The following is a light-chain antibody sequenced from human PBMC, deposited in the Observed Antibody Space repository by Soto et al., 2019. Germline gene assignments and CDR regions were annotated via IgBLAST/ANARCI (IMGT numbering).Light chain of an antibody. J-gene: IGKJ5*01. V-gene: IGKV3-20*01. Sequence: ENVLTQSPGTLYLSPGERATLSCRASQTVSSYLTWYQQRPGQAPRLLIYGASKRATGIPDRFSGSGSGTDLTLTISRLEPEDFALYYCQQYGTSPITFGQGTRLEIK. CDR3: QQYGTSPIT. CDR2: GAS. CDR1: QTVSSY.